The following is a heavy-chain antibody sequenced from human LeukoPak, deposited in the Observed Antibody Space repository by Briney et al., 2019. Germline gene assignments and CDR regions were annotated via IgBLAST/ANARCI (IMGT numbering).Heavy chain of an antibody. CDR2: VSYSGKT. Sequence: SETLSLTCSVSGGSISNYLWSWIRQPPGKGLEWIGYVSYSGKTDYTPSLKSRVTISLDAFNNHFSLTLSSVTAADTAVYYCARYHSQSHEGWIDPWGQGALVTVSS. V-gene: IGHV4-59*13. J-gene: IGHJ5*02. CDR1: GGSISNYL. CDR3: ARYHSQSHEGWIDP.